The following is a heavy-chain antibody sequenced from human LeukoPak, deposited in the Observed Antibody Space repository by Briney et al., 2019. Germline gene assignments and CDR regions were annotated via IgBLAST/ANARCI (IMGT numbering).Heavy chain of an antibody. CDR2: IYYSGST. J-gene: IGHJ4*02. CDR3: ARDGFLAGKPDY. CDR1: GGSISSGGYY. D-gene: IGHD3-3*01. V-gene: IGHV4-31*03. Sequence: SQTLSLTCTVSGGSISSGGYYWSWIRQHPGKGLEWIGYIYYSGSTYYNPSLKSRVTISVDTSKNQFSLKLSSVTAADTAVYYCARDGFLAGKPDYWGQGTLVTVSS.